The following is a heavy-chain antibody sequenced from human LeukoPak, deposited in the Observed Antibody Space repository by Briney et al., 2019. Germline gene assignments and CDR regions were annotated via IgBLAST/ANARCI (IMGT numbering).Heavy chain of an antibody. J-gene: IGHJ5*02. CDR1: GGSISSYY. CDR3: ARLGIAVAGPINWFDP. V-gene: IGHV4-59*04. Sequence: TSSETLSLTCTVSGGSISSYYWSWIRQPPGKGLEWIGYIYYSGSTYYNPSLKSRVTISVDTSKNQFSLKLSSVTAADTAVYYCARLGIAVAGPINWFDPWGQGTLVTVSS. D-gene: IGHD6-19*01. CDR2: IYYSGST.